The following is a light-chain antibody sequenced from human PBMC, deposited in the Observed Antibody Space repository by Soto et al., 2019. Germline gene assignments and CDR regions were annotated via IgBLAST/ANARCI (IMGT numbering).Light chain of an antibody. CDR1: QSVATSQ. Sequence: EIVLTQSPGTLSLSPGERATLFCRASQSVATSQLAWYQQKPGQAPRLLIGASSRATGVPDRFIASGSGTDFTLTISRLEPEDFAVYYCQQYNSYSPLMYTFGQGTKLEIK. CDR3: QQYNSYSPLMYT. V-gene: IGKV3-20*01. J-gene: IGKJ2*01. CDR2: GAS.